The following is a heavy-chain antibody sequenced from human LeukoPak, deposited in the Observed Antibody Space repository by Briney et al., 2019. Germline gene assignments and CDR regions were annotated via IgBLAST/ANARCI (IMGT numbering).Heavy chain of an antibody. V-gene: IGHV4-4*07. CDR1: GGSISSYY. CDR3: ARDRVSSWYSTNWFDP. CDR2: IYTSGST. J-gene: IGHJ5*02. D-gene: IGHD6-13*01. Sequence: SETLSLTCTVSGGSISSYYWSWIRQPAGKGLEWIGRIYTSGSTNYNPSLKSRVTMSVDTSKNQFSLKLSSVTAADTAVYYCARDRVSSWYSTNWFDPWGQGTLVTVSS.